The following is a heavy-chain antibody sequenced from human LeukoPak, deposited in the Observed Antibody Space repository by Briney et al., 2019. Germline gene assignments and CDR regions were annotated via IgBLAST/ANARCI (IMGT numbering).Heavy chain of an antibody. CDR1: GGTFSSYA. Sequence: GASVKVSCKASGGTFSSYAISWVRQAPGQGLEWMGGIIPIFGTANYAQKFQGRVTITADESTSTAYMELSSLRSEDTAVYYCARVTIFGVVAFDPWGQGTLVTVSS. J-gene: IGHJ5*02. CDR2: IIPIFGTA. CDR3: ARVTIFGVVAFDP. V-gene: IGHV1-69*13. D-gene: IGHD3-3*01.